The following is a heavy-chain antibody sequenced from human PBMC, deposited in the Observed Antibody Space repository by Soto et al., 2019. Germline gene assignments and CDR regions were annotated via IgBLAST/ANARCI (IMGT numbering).Heavy chain of an antibody. J-gene: IGHJ4*02. V-gene: IGHV4-4*02. D-gene: IGHD5-12*01. Sequence: SETLSLTCDVSGVSISSGNWWSWVRQPPGKGLEWIAEVYNDGSANYHPSLESRATISVDRSKNQFSLRLSSVTAADTGKYYCARLFYDSRLNYLYFDHWGQGTLVTVSS. CDR1: GVSISSGNW. CDR3: ARLFYDSRLNYLYFDH. CDR2: VYNDGSA.